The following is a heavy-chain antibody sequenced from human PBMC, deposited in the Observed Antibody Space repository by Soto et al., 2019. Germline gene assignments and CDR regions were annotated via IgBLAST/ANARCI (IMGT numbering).Heavy chain of an antibody. Sequence: AGGSLRLSCAASGFTFNTYSMNWVRQAPGKGLEWVSCISGSSNYIYYADSVKGRFTISRDNAKNSLYLQLNSLRAEDTAVYFCAKGHDFWSGYSYYYGMYVWGQGTTVTVSS. J-gene: IGHJ6*02. D-gene: IGHD3-3*01. CDR2: ISGSSNYI. V-gene: IGHV3-21*04. CDR1: GFTFNTYS. CDR3: AKGHDFWSGYSYYYGMYV.